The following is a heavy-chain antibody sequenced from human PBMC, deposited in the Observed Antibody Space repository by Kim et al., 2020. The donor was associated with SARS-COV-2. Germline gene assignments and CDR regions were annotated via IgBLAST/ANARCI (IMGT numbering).Heavy chain of an antibody. J-gene: IGHJ6*02. Sequence: GGSLRLSCAASGFTFSSYSMNWVRQAPGKGLEWVSSISSSSSYIYYADSVKGRFTISRDNAKNSLYLQMNSLRAEDTAVYYCARERGSNYDILTGYYYYYGMDVWGQGTTVTVSS. CDR2: ISSSSSYI. CDR3: ARERGSNYDILTGYYYYYGMDV. V-gene: IGHV3-21*01. D-gene: IGHD3-9*01. CDR1: GFTFSSYS.